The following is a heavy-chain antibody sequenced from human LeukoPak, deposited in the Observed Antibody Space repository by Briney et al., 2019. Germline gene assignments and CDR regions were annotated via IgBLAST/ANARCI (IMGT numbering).Heavy chain of an antibody. J-gene: IGHJ4*02. CDR1: GFTFSSYS. Sequence: TGGSLRLSCAASGFTFSSYSMNWVRQAPGKGLEWVSSISSSSSSYIYYADSVKGRFTISRDNSKNTLYLQMNSLRAEDTAVYYCARDPPLDYGDYVGAPDYWGQGTLVTVSS. V-gene: IGHV3-21*01. CDR3: ARDPPLDYGDYVGAPDY. D-gene: IGHD4-17*01. CDR2: ISSSSSSYI.